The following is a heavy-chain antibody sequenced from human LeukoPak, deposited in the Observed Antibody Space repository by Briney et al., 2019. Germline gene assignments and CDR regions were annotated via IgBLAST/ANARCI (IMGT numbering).Heavy chain of an antibody. Sequence: GGSLRLSCAASGFTFNIYWMSWVRQVPRKGLEWVAHIKEDGSEKNYLDSVKGRFTISRDNAKNSLYLQMNILRAEDTAIYYCARHVFDLWSGYRWFDPWGQGTLVTVSS. V-gene: IGHV3-7*01. J-gene: IGHJ5*02. CDR3: ARHVFDLWSGYRWFDP. CDR1: GFTFNIYW. D-gene: IGHD3-3*01. CDR2: IKEDGSEK.